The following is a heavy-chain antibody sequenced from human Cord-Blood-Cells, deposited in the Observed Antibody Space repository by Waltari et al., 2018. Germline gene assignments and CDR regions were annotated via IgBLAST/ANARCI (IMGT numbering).Heavy chain of an antibody. Sequence: QVQLQQSGPGLVKPSQTLSLTCAILGDSAPSHSAHLYWFKQSPSRGLEWLGRTYYRSKWYNDYAVSVKSRITINPDTSKNQFSLQRNSVTPEDTAVYYCAREAPLLDAFDIWGQGTMVTVSS. CDR1: GDSAPSHSAH. CDR3: AREAPLLDAFDI. CDR2: TYYRSKWYN. J-gene: IGHJ3*02. V-gene: IGHV6-1*01.